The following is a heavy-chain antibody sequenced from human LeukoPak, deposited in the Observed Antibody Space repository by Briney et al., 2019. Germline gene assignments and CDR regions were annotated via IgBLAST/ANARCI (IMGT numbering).Heavy chain of an antibody. D-gene: IGHD3-16*01. J-gene: IGHJ4*02. Sequence: SETLSLTCTVSGGSISSDNYYWGWIRQPPGKGLEWIGSIYYSGSTYYNPSLKSRVTISLATSKNQFSLRLSSVTAADTAVYYCARDGSVISFAGAPPLPFDYWGQGILVTVSS. CDR2: IYYSGST. CDR1: GGSISSDNYY. CDR3: ARDGSVISFAGAPPLPFDY. V-gene: IGHV4-39*07.